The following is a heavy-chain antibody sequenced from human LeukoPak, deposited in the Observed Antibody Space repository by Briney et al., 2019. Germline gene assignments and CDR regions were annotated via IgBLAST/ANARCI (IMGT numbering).Heavy chain of an antibody. CDR3: ARTDGYNYGQNFDY. CDR1: GGSISSGGYY. CDR2: MYYSGST. J-gene: IGHJ4*02. D-gene: IGHD5-18*01. Sequence: KSSQTLSLTCTVSGGSISSGGYYWSWIRQHPGKGLEWIGCMYYSGSTYYNPSLQSRVTISVDTSKNQVSLKLSFETAADTAVYYCARTDGYNYGQNFDYWGQGTLVTVSS. V-gene: IGHV4-31*03.